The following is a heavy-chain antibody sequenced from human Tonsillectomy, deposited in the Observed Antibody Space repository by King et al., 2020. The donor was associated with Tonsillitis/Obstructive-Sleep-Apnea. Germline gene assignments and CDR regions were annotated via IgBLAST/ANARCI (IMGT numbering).Heavy chain of an antibody. D-gene: IGHD5/OR15-5a*01. V-gene: IGHV3-53*01. CDR3: ARALEKVSDGIYFYYYMDV. CDR1: GFTVSRNH. CDR2: IYSGGIT. Sequence: VQLVESGGGLIQPGGSLRLSCAASGFTVSRNHMSWVRQAPGKGLEWVSMIYSGGITYYADSVKGRFTISRDTSKNTLYLQMSSLRAEDTAVYYCARALEKVSDGIYFYYYMDVWGKGTTVTVSS. J-gene: IGHJ6*03.